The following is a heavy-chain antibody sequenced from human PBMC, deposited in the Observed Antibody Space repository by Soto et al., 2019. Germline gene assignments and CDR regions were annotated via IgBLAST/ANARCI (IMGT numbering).Heavy chain of an antibody. CDR3: ARRLDNTLDF. CDR1: GYNFATYW. CDR2: IYPHDSDT. Sequence: GESLKISCKGSGYNFATYWIDWVRQMPGKGLEWMGIIYPHDSDTRYSPSFQGQVTISADKSISTAYLQWSSLKASDTAIYYCARRLDNTLDFWGQGTLVTVSS. V-gene: IGHV5-51*01. D-gene: IGHD1-20*01. J-gene: IGHJ4*02.